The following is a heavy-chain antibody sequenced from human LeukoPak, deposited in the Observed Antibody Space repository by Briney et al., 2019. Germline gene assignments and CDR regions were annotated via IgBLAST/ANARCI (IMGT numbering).Heavy chain of an antibody. V-gene: IGHV3-48*01. Sequence: GGSLRLSCAASGFTFSSYSMNWVRQAPGTGLEWFSYISSGSSTIYYADSVKGRFTISRDNAKNSLYVQMNSLRAEDTAVYYCASSTAPRAFDMWGQGTMVTVSS. CDR1: GFTFSSYS. D-gene: IGHD3-3*02. CDR2: ISSGSSTI. J-gene: IGHJ3*02. CDR3: ASSTAPRAFDM.